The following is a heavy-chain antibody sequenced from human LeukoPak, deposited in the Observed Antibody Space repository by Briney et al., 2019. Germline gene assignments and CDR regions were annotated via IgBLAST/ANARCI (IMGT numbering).Heavy chain of an antibody. CDR1: VGTFNSYA. J-gene: IGHJ4*02. CDR2: VIPINGTA. V-gene: IGHV1-69*13. CDR3: ATNTFYYDGGGYRPHY. Sequence: SVKVSCKASVGTFNSYAISGVRQAPGQGLEWMGGVIPINGTADYIQKFQGRVTITADESTSTAYMELSGLRSEDTAVYYCATNTFYYDGGGYRPHYWGQGTLVTVSS. D-gene: IGHD3-22*01.